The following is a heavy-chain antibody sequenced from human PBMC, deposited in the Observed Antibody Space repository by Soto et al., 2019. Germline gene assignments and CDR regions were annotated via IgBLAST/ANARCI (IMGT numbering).Heavy chain of an antibody. CDR1: GFTVSSFY. CDR3: ARDTFGGAYDFLQ. D-gene: IGHD3-3*01. Sequence: EVQLVESGGGLVQPGGSLRLSCAASGFTVSSFYMTWVRQAPGKGLQWVAFISSGGSTYYADSVKGRFTISRDNSKNTLYLGINSLSAEDSAVYYCARDTFGGAYDFLQGGQGTLVTVSS. J-gene: IGHJ4*02. V-gene: IGHV3-66*01. CDR2: ISSGGST.